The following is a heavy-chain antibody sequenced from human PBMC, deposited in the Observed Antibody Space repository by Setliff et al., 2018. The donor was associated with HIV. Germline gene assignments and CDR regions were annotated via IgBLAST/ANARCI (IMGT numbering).Heavy chain of an antibody. Sequence: PSETLSLTCAVSGYSISSGYYWGWIRQPPGKGLEWIGYIYYSGSTKHNPSLKSRVTMSVDTSKNQFSLKLTSVTAADTAVYYCARYSPRGYTLTGPYWGQGTLVTVSS. J-gene: IGHJ4*02. D-gene: IGHD6-25*01. CDR2: IYYSGST. CDR1: GYSISSGYY. V-gene: IGHV4-38-2*01. CDR3: ARYSPRGYTLTGPY.